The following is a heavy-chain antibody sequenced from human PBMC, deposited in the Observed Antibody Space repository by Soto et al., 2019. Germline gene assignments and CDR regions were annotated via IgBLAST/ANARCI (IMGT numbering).Heavy chain of an antibody. V-gene: IGHV4-39*01. Sequence: QLQLQESGPGLVKPSETLSLTCTVSGGSISSSSYYWGWIRQPPGKGLEWIGSIYYSGSTYYNPSLKSRVTISVDTSMNQFSLRLSSVTAADTAVYYCARSIVVVHPSWFDPWGQGTLVTVSS. D-gene: IGHD2-2*01. CDR2: IYYSGST. J-gene: IGHJ5*02. CDR1: GGSISSSSYY. CDR3: ARSIVVVHPSWFDP.